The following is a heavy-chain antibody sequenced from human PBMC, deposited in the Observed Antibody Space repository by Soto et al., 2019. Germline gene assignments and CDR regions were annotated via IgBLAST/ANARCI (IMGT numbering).Heavy chain of an antibody. D-gene: IGHD3-10*01. Sequence: SGTLSLTCTFGSGSISSDYWSWIRQPPGKGLEWIGDIYYSGSTNYNPSLKSRVTISVDTSKNQFSLKLSSVTAADTAVYYCARARLSRSWWFDPWGQGTLVAVS. CDR2: IYYSGST. J-gene: IGHJ5*02. CDR3: ARARLSRSWWFDP. V-gene: IGHV4-59*01. CDR1: SGSISSDY.